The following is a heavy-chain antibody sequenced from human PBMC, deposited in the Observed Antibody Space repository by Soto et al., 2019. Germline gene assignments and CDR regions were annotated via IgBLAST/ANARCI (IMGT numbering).Heavy chain of an antibody. CDR2: IWSDGSNK. V-gene: IGHV3-33*01. CDR3: ASAAGAYDN. Sequence: QGPLVESGGGVVQPGRSLRLSCAASGLTFSSYGMHWVRQAPGKGLEWVAVIWSDGSNKYYADSVKGRFTISRDNSKNTLYLQMNSLRVEDTAVYCCASAAGAYDNWGQGTLVTVSS. J-gene: IGHJ4*02. CDR1: GLTFSSYG. D-gene: IGHD2-21*01.